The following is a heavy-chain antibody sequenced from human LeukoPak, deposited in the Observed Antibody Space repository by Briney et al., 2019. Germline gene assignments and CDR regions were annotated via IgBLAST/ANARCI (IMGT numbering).Heavy chain of an antibody. D-gene: IGHD3-22*01. V-gene: IGHV3-20*04. CDR3: ARGPYDSSGYYYTSYFQH. CDR1: GFTFDDYG. J-gene: IGHJ1*01. CDR2: INWNGGST. Sequence: PGGSLRLFCAASGFTFDDYGMSWVRQAPGKGLEWVSGINWNGGSTGYADSVKGRFTISRDNAKNSLYLQMSSLRAEDTALYYCARGPYDSSGYYYTSYFQHWGQGTLVTVSS.